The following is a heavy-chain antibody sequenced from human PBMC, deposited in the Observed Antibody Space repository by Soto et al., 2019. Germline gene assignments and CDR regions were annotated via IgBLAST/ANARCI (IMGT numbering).Heavy chain of an antibody. Sequence: QVQLVQSGAEVKKPGSSVKVSCKASGGTFSSYAISWVRQAPGQGLEWMGGIIPIFGTANYAQKFQGRVTITADESTSKAYMELSSLRSEDTAVDYCARDLTPRRDWFDPWGQGPLVTVSS. D-gene: IGHD3-16*01. CDR1: GGTFSSYA. CDR3: ARDLTPRRDWFDP. V-gene: IGHV1-69*01. J-gene: IGHJ5*02. CDR2: IIPIFGTA.